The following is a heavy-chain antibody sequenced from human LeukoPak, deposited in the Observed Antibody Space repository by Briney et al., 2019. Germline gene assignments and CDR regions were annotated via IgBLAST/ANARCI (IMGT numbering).Heavy chain of an antibody. J-gene: IGHJ4*02. CDR2: IDESGST. Sequence: SETLSLTCAVSGGSFSGYYWSWVRQPPGKGLGWIGEIDESGSTNYNPSLKSRVTISVDTSKNQFSLKLSSVTAADTAVYYCARLGWYNSVSDYWGQGTLVTVSS. V-gene: IGHV4-34*01. CDR3: ARLGWYNSVSDY. D-gene: IGHD6-19*01. CDR1: GGSFSGYY.